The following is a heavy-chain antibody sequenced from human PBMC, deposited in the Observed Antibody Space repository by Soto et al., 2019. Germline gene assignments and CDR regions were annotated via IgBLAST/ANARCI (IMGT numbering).Heavy chain of an antibody. CDR2: INPVTGAA. CDR3: ARGGGVGVAGSAAFDM. Sequence: QLHLVQSGAVVKKPGASVTVSCSASGYPVTAYYMHWVRQAPGRGLEWMGGINPVTGAAKYTQTFPGRVTMTRDTSTSTVFMELSGLTSEDPAVFYCARGGGVGVAGSAAFDMWGQGTLVTVSS. CDR1: GYPVTAYY. V-gene: IGHV1-2*02. D-gene: IGHD3-3*01. J-gene: IGHJ3*02.